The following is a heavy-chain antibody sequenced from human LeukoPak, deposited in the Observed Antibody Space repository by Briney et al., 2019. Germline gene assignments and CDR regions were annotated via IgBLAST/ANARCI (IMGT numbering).Heavy chain of an antibody. CDR3: ARQTSMGRSGDY. J-gene: IGHJ4*02. CDR1: GYRFTSYW. CDR2: IGPSDSET. V-gene: IGHV5-51*01. Sequence: GESLKISCKASGYRFTSYWIGWVRQMPGKGLEWMGIIGPSDSETRYTPSFQGHVTISVDKSLTTAYLQWNSLKASDTAMYFCARQTSMGRSGDYWGQGTLVTVSS. D-gene: IGHD7-27*01.